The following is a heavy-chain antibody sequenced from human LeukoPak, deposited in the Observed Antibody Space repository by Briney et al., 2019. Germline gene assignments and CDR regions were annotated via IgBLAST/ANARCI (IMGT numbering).Heavy chain of an antibody. J-gene: IGHJ4*02. CDR2: LFYSGTT. Sequence: SETLSLTCTVSGASISSSNYYWGWIRQSPGKGLEWVGSLFYSGTTDYNPSFKSRLTISVDTSKNQFSLKLSSVTAADTAVYYCARHRIICIAARLLYYFDYWGQGTLVTVSS. V-gene: IGHV4-39*01. CDR3: ARHRIICIAARLLYYFDY. CDR1: GASISSSNYY. D-gene: IGHD6-6*01.